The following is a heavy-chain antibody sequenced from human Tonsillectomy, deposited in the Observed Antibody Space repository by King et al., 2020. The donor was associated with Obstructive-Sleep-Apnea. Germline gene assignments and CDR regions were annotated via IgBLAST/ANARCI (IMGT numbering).Heavy chain of an antibody. V-gene: IGHV4-59*08. D-gene: IGHD1-7*01. CDR3: APHALELRPFDY. CDR1: GGSISSYF. J-gene: IGHJ4*02. CDR2: ISYSGTT. Sequence: QLQESGPGLVKPSETLSLTCNVSGGSISSYFWSWFRQPPGKGLEWIGDISYSGTTKYNPILKSRVTISVDTSKNQFSLKLCAVTAADPAVYSGAPHALELRPFDYWGQGALVTVSS.